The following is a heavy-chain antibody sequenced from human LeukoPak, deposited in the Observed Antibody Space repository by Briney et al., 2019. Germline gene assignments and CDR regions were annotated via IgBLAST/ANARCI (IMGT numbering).Heavy chain of an antibody. Sequence: GGSLRLSCAASGFTFSSYEMNWVRQAPGKGVEWVSYISSSGSTIYYADSVKGRFTISRDNAKNSLYLQMNSLRAEDTAVYYCARVLHQRNYDSGTYYIYWGQGTLVTVSS. J-gene: IGHJ4*02. V-gene: IGHV3-48*03. CDR3: ARVLHQRNYDSGTYYIY. CDR2: ISSSGSTI. CDR1: GFTFSSYE. D-gene: IGHD3-22*01.